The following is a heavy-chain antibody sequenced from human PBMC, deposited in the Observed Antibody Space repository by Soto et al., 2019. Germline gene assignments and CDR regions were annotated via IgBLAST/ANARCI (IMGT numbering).Heavy chain of an antibody. CDR3: AKATTNGGWFNPFDS. CDR1: GFMFNNSA. Sequence: PGGSLRLSCKASGFMFNNSAMTWVRQAPGQGLQWVAGLSGSGTSTYYADSVKGRFTISRDNSRDTLFLQMNSLTADDTAVYYCAKATTNGGWFNPFDSWGQGALVTVTS. V-gene: IGHV3-23*01. J-gene: IGHJ4*02. CDR2: LSGSGTST. D-gene: IGHD6-19*01.